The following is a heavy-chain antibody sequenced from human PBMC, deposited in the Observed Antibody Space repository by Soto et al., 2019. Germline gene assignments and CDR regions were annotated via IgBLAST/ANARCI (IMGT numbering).Heavy chain of an antibody. D-gene: IGHD3-3*01. CDR1: GGTFSSYA. J-gene: IGHJ5*02. CDR2: IIPIFGTA. Sequence: QVQLVQSGAEVMKPGSSVKVSCKASGGTFSSYAISWVRQAPGQGLEWMGGIIPIFGTANYAQKFQGRVTITADESTSTAYMELSSLRSEHTAVYYCARADITIFGVVIIGWFVPWGQGTLVTVSS. CDR3: ARADITIFGVVIIGWFVP. V-gene: IGHV1-69*01.